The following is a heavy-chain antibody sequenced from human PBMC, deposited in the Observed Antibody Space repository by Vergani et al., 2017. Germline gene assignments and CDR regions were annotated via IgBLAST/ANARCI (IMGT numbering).Heavy chain of an antibody. Sequence: QLQLQESGPGLVKPSETLSLTCTVSGGSISSSSYYWGWIRQPPGKGLEWIVSSYYSGSTYYNPSLKSRVTISVDTSKNQFSLKLSSVTAADTAVYYCARHGYSSAWYNWFDPWGQGTLVTVSS. J-gene: IGHJ5*02. CDR2: SYYSGST. CDR1: GGSISSSSYY. V-gene: IGHV4-39*01. D-gene: IGHD6-25*01. CDR3: ARHGYSSAWYNWFDP.